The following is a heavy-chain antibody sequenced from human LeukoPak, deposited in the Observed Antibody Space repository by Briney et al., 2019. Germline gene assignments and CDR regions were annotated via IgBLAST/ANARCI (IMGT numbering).Heavy chain of an antibody. CDR2: INTDGSST. Sequence: GGSLRLSCAASGFTFSSYWMHRVRQAPGKGLVWVSRINTDGSSTSYADSVKGRFTISRDNSKNTLYLQMNSLRAEDTAVYYCAKDPSVAGNFPDYWGQGTLVTVSS. CDR3: AKDPSVAGNFPDY. V-gene: IGHV3-74*01. CDR1: GFTFSSYW. D-gene: IGHD6-19*01. J-gene: IGHJ4*02.